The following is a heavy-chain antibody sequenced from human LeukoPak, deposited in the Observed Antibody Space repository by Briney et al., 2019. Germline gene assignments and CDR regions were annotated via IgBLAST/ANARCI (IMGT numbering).Heavy chain of an antibody. CDR3: AKDSLTGHSSSWNYFDY. CDR2: ISGSGGST. CDR1: GFTFSNYA. J-gene: IGHJ4*02. Sequence: QPGGSLRLSCAASGFTFSNYAMSWVRQAPGKGLEWVSSISGSGGSTYYADSVKGRFTISRDNSKNTLYLQMNSLRAEDTAVYYCAKDSLTGHSSSWNYFDYWGQGTMVTVSS. D-gene: IGHD6-13*01. V-gene: IGHV3-23*01.